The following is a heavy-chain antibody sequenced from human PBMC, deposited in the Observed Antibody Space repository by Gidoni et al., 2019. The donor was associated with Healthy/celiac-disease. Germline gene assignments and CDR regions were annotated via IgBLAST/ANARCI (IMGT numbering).Heavy chain of an antibody. CDR3: ARAQRGLYGMDV. V-gene: IGHV3-30-3*01. J-gene: IGHJ6*02. CDR2: ISYDGSNK. Sequence: QVQLVESGGGVVQPGRSLRLSCAASGFTFSSYAMHWVRQAPGKGLEWVAVISYDGSNKYYADSVKGRFTISRDNSKNTLYLQMNSLRAEDTAVYYCARAQRGLYGMDVWGQGTTVTVSS. CDR1: GFTFSSYA. D-gene: IGHD3-10*01.